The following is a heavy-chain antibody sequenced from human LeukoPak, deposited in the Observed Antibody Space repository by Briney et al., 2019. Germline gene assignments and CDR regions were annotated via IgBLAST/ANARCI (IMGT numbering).Heavy chain of an antibody. J-gene: IGHJ4*02. V-gene: IGHV3-23*01. CDR3: AKTDRAAAAGQFDY. Sequence: GGSLRLSCAAPGFTFSTYAMSSVRRAPGKGVEWVSIITSSGDSSYYADSVKGRFVISRDNSENKLYLQMNSLRAEDTAVYYCAKTDRAAAAGQFDYWGQGTLVTVSS. D-gene: IGHD6-13*01. CDR2: ITSSGDSS. CDR1: GFTFSTYA.